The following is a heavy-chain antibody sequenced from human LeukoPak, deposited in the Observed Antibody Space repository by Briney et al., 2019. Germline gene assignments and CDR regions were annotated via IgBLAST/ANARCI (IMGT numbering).Heavy chain of an antibody. V-gene: IGHV4-34*01. D-gene: IGHD2-2*01. CDR1: GGSFSGYY. CDR3: ARGSTSCYRD. J-gene: IGHJ4*02. Sequence: SETLSLTCAVYGGSFSGYYWSWIRQHPGKGLEWIGEINHSGSTNYNPSLKSRVTISVDTSKNQFSLKLSSVTAADTAVYYCARGSTSCYRDWGQGTLVTVSS. CDR2: INHSGST.